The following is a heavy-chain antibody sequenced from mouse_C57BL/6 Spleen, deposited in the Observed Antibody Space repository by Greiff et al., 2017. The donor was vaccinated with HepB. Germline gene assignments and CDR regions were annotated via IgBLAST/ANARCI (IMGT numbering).Heavy chain of an antibody. J-gene: IGHJ4*01. D-gene: IGHD1-1*01. V-gene: IGHV1-66*01. CDR1: GYSFTSYY. Sequence: VQLQQSGPELVKPGASVKISCKASGYSFTSYYIHWVKQRPGPGLEWIGWIYPGSGNTKYNEKFKGKATLTADTSSSTAYMQLSSLTSEDSAVYYCARGGYYGSVYAMDYWGQGTSVTVSS. CDR3: ARGGYYGSVYAMDY. CDR2: IYPGSGNT.